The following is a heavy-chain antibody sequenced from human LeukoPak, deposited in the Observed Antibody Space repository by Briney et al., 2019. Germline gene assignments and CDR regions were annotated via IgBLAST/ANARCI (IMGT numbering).Heavy chain of an antibody. J-gene: IGHJ4*02. D-gene: IGHD3-9*01. CDR3: ARPGLYYDISAGAFDY. Sequence: GGSLRLSCAASGFTFSSYAMSWVRQAPGKGLEWVSVIYSGGSTYYADSVKGRFTISRDNSKNTLYLQMNSLRAEDTAVYYCARPGLYYDISAGAFDYWGQGTLVTVSS. CDR2: IYSGGST. V-gene: IGHV3-66*01. CDR1: GFTFSSYA.